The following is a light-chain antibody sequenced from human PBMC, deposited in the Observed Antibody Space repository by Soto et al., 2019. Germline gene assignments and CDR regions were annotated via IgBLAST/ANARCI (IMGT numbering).Light chain of an antibody. CDR2: EVT. CDR1: SSDVGAYNH. J-gene: IGLJ2*01. Sequence: QSALTQPASVSGSPGQSITISCTGSSSDVGAYNHVSWYQQHPGKAPRLMIYEVTNRPSGVSNRFSGSKSGNTASLTISGLRAEDEADYYCSSYTSGSTLVVFGGGTQLTVL. V-gene: IGLV2-14*01. CDR3: SSYTSGSTLVV.